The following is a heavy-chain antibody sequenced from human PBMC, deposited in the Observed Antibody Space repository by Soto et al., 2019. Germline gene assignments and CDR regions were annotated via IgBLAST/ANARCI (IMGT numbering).Heavy chain of an antibody. D-gene: IGHD3-9*01. CDR2: IKSKTDGGTT. V-gene: IGHV3-15*01. CDR1: GFTFSNAW. Sequence: PGGSLRLSCAASGFTFSNAWISWVRQAPGKGLEWVGRIKSKTDGGTTDYAAPVKGRFTISRDDSKNTLYLQMNSLKTEDTAVYYCTTQDPHYDILKAGFDYSGQGTLVTFSS. J-gene: IGHJ4*02. CDR3: TTQDPHYDILKAGFDY.